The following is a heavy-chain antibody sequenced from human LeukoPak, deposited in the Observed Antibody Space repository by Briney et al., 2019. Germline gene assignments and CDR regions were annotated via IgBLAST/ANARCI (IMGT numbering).Heavy chain of an antibody. J-gene: IGHJ4*02. V-gene: IGHV3-48*03. CDR1: GFTFSSYE. Sequence: GGSLRLSCAASGFTFSSYEMNWVRQAPGKGLEWVSYISSSGSTIYYADSVKGRFTISRDNAKNSLYLQMNSLGAEDTAVYYCARVLRFLEWPFDYWGQGTLVTVSS. CDR3: ARVLRFLEWPFDY. D-gene: IGHD3-3*01. CDR2: ISSSGSTI.